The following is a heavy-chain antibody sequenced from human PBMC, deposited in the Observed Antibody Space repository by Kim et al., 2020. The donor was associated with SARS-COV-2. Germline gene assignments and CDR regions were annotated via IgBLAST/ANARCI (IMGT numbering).Heavy chain of an antibody. CDR2: ISYDGSNK. Sequence: GGSLRLSCAASGFTFSSYGMHWVRQAPGKGLEWVAVISYDGSNKYYADSVKGRFTISRDNSKNTLYLQMNSLRAEDTAVYYCAKAAGDMWFGEFLFDYWGQGTLVTVSS. D-gene: IGHD3-10*01. CDR3: AKAAGDMWFGEFLFDY. V-gene: IGHV3-30*18. CDR1: GFTFSSYG. J-gene: IGHJ4*02.